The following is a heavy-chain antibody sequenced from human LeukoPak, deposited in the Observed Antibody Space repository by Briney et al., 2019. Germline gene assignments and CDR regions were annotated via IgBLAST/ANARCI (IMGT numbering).Heavy chain of an antibody. CDR3: AKDWRQQLVPDY. CDR1: RFTFSSYG. CDR2: IRYDGSNK. V-gene: IGHV3-30*02. J-gene: IGHJ4*02. Sequence: GGSLRLSCAASRFTFSSYGMHWVRQAPGKGLEWVAFIRYDGSNKYYADSVKGRFTISRDNSKNTLYLQMNSLRAEDTAVYYCAKDWRQQLVPDYWGQGTLVTVSS. D-gene: IGHD6-13*01.